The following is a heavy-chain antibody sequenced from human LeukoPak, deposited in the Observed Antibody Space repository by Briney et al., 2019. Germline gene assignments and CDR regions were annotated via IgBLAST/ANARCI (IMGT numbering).Heavy chain of an antibody. V-gene: IGHV3-48*04. Sequence: GGSLRLSCAASGFTFSSYSMNWVRQAPGKGLEWVSYISSSSSTIYYADSVKGRFTISRDNAKNSLYLQMNSLRAEDTAVYYCARRRCTSTSCFADYWGQGTLVTVSS. CDR3: ARRRCTSTSCFADY. D-gene: IGHD2-2*01. CDR1: GFTFSSYS. J-gene: IGHJ4*02. CDR2: ISSSSSTI.